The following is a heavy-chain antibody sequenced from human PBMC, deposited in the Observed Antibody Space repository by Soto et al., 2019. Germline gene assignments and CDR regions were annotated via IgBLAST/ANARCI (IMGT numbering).Heavy chain of an antibody. CDR1: GFSLSTSGVD. CDR2: IYWDDDK. Sequence: QITLKESGPTLVKPTQTLTLTCTFSGFSLSTSGVDVGWIRQPPGKALEWLALIYWDDDKRYSPSLKSRLTITKDTSKNQVVLTMTNMDPLDTATYYCAHSRLYSNSPEYFFDYWGQGTLVTVSS. CDR3: AHSRLYSNSPEYFFDY. J-gene: IGHJ4*02. D-gene: IGHD6-6*01. V-gene: IGHV2-5*02.